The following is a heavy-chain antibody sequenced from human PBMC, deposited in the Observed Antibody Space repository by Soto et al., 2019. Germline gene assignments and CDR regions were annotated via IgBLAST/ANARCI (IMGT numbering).Heavy chain of an antibody. CDR1: GDSVSSNTAG. J-gene: IGHJ4*02. Sequence: SRTLSLTCAISGDSVSSNTAGWDWIRQSRSRGLEWLGRTYYRSKCYNDYAVSVKSRITRNPDTSKNQFSLQLISVTPEDTAVYYCARAPYSSSSEVEFDYWGQGTLVTVSS. V-gene: IGHV6-1*01. CDR2: TYYRSKCYN. CDR3: ARAPYSSSSEVEFDY. D-gene: IGHD6-6*01.